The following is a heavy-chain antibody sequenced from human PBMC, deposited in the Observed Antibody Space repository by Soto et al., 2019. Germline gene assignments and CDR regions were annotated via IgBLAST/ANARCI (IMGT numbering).Heavy chain of an antibody. CDR2: ISLYSDGT. CDR3: ARVVPGAEAWFGT. D-gene: IGHD2-2*01. CDR1: GYTFSNYG. J-gene: IGHJ5*02. V-gene: IGHV1-18*01. Sequence: QVKLVQSGGEVKRPGASVKVSCKTSGYTFSNYGITWVRQAPGQPLEWLGWISLYSDGTNYAQKFQGRVSMTTDTSTTTAYMELMSLRSDDTAVYYCARVVPGAEAWFGTWGQGTLVTVSS.